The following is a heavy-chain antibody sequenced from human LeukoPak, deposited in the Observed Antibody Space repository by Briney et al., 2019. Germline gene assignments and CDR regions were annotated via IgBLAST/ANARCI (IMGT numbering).Heavy chain of an antibody. J-gene: IGHJ4*02. D-gene: IGHD5-12*01. CDR3: ARDLGYSAYPNDWHYFDY. CDR2: VCSSSSYI. Sequence: GGSVRLSCAASGFTFSSYSMNWVREAPGGGREWVSSVCSSSSYIYYAGSVNRRFTISRNNANNPLYLQTNSLRADHTAVYYCARDLGYSAYPNDWHYFDYWGQGTLVTVSS. V-gene: IGHV3-21*01. CDR1: GFTFSSYS.